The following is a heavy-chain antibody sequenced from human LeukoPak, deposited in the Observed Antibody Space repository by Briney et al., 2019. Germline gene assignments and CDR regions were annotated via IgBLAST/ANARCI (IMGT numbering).Heavy chain of an antibody. Sequence: GESLRLSCAASGFTFSSYAMSWVRQPPGKGLEWVSAISGSGGSTYYADSVKGRFTISRDNSKNTLYLQMNGLRAEDTAVYFCAKPPGLRRPDPWGQGTLVTVFS. J-gene: IGHJ5*02. CDR3: AKPPGLRRPDP. CDR2: ISGSGGST. D-gene: IGHD5-12*01. CDR1: GFTFSSYA. V-gene: IGHV3-23*01.